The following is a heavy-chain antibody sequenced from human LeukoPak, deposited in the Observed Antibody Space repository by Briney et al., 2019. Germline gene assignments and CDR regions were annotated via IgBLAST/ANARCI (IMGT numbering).Heavy chain of an antibody. J-gene: IGHJ3*01. CDR2: IRGTGGTT. D-gene: IGHD4-17*01. V-gene: IGHV3-23*01. CDR3: GKDPNGDYVGAFDF. Sequence: PGGSLRLSCAASGFTFSDYALIWVRQAPGKGLEWISAIRGTGGTTYYADSVKGRCTISRDNSRNTVYLQMNSLRAEDTALYFCGKDPNGDYVGAFDFWGPGTMVPVSS. CDR1: GFTFSDYA.